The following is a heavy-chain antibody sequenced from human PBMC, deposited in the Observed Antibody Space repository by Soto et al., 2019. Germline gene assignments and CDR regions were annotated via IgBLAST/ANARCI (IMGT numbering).Heavy chain of an antibody. CDR3: AKDQGSSWYEIDY. V-gene: IGHV3-23*01. J-gene: IGHJ4*02. D-gene: IGHD6-13*01. CDR1: GFTFSNYA. Sequence: EVQLLESGGGLVQPGGSMRLSCAASGFTFSNYAVTWVRQAPGKGLEWVSTISGSGGSTYYADSVKGRFTISRDNSKNTLYLQMNSLRAEDRAVYYCAKDQGSSWYEIDYWGQGPLVTVSS. CDR2: ISGSGGST.